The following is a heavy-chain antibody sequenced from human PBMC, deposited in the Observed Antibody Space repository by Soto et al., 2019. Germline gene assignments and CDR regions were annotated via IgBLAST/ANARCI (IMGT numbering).Heavy chain of an antibody. V-gene: IGHV3-15*01. Sequence: GGSLKLSCTASGFTFYNTWMSWVRQAPGKGLEWVGRVKSKTGGGTTDYAAPVKGRFTISRDDSKNTLYLQMNSLKTEDTAVYYCTTVEYSSSPDYYYGMDVWGQGTTVTVSS. CDR1: GFTFYNTW. D-gene: IGHD6-13*01. J-gene: IGHJ6*02. CDR2: VKSKTGGGTT. CDR3: TTVEYSSSPDYYYGMDV.